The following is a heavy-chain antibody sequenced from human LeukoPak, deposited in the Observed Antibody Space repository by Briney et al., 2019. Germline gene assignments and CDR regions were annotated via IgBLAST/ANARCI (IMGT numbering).Heavy chain of an antibody. CDR1: GFTFTSSA. D-gene: IGHD3-22*01. Sequence: ASVKVSCKASGFTFTSSAMQWVRQARGQRLEWIGWIVVGSGNTNYAQKFQERVTITRDMSTSTAYMELSSLRSEDTAVYYCAAAGPYYYDSSGYSHWGQGTLVTVSS. J-gene: IGHJ4*02. V-gene: IGHV1-58*02. CDR3: AAAGPYYYDSSGYSH. CDR2: IVVGSGNT.